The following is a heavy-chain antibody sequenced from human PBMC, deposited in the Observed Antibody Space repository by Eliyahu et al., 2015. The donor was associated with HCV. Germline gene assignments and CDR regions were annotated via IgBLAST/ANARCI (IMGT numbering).Heavy chain of an antibody. Sequence: QVQLQESGPGLVKPSETLSXTCTVXGGSISTYXWSWIRQPPGKGLEWIGYIHYSGSTNYNPSLKSRVTMSVDTSKNQFSLKLTSVTAADTAMYYCASGGGGIAVTGTGGWFDPWGQGTLVTVSS. CDR1: GGSISTYX. V-gene: IGHV4-59*01. CDR3: ASGGGGIAVTGTGGWFDP. J-gene: IGHJ5*02. CDR2: IHYSGST. D-gene: IGHD6-19*01.